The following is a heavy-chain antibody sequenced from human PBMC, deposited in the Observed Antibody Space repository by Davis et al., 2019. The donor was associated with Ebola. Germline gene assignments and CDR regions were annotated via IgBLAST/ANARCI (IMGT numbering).Heavy chain of an antibody. V-gene: IGHV3-48*02. Sequence: GESLKISCAASGFTFSSYSMNWVRQVPGKGLEWISYISNDRKTIKYADSVKGRFTISRDDAKNSLFLLMNSLRDDDTALYYCAIVATRGRFDSWGQGTLVNVSS. CDR3: AIVATRGRFDS. CDR1: GFTFSSYS. D-gene: IGHD6-25*01. J-gene: IGHJ4*02. CDR2: ISNDRKTI.